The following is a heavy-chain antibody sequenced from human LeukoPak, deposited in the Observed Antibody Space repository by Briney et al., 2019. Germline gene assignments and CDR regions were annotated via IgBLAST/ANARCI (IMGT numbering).Heavy chain of an antibody. Sequence: ASVKVSCKASGYTFTSYGISWVRQAPEQGLEWMVWISAYNGNTNYAQKLQGRVTMTTDTSTSTAYMELRSLRSDDTAVYYCASSYYDSSGYQKTYYYYYGMDVWGQGTTVTVSS. J-gene: IGHJ6*02. D-gene: IGHD3-22*01. CDR1: GYTFTSYG. CDR3: ASSYYDSSGYQKTYYYYYGMDV. V-gene: IGHV1-18*01. CDR2: ISAYNGNT.